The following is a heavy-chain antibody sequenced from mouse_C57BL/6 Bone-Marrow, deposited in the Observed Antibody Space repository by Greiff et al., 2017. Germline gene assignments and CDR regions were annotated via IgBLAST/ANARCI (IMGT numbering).Heavy chain of an antibody. CDR1: GYTFTSYW. V-gene: IGHV1-52*01. D-gene: IGHD2-12*01. J-gene: IGHJ1*03. CDR2: IDPSDSET. CDR3: ARPTTGWYFDV. Sequence: VQLQQSGAELVRPGSSVKLSCKASGYTFTSYWMHWVKQRPIQGLEWIGNIDPSDSETHYNQKFKDKATLTVDKSSSTAYMQLISLTSEDSAVYYCARPTTGWYFDVWGTGTTVTVSS.